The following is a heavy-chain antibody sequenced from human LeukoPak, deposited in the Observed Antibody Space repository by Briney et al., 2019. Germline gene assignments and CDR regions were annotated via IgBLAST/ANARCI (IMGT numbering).Heavy chain of an antibody. V-gene: IGHV4-4*07. Sequence: SETLSLTCTVSGGSISSYYWSWIRQPAGKGLEWIGRIYTSGSTNYNPSLKSRVTMSVDTSKNQFSLKLSSVTAADTAVYYCARDYCSGGSCCRAPGPFDYWGQGTLVTVSS. CDR2: IYTSGST. CDR1: GGSISSYY. CDR3: ARDYCSGGSCCRAPGPFDY. J-gene: IGHJ4*02. D-gene: IGHD2-15*01.